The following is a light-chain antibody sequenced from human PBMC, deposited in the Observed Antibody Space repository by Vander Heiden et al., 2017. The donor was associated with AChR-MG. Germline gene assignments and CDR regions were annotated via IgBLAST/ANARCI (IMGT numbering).Light chain of an antibody. V-gene: IGLV3-25*03. J-gene: IGLJ2*01. CDR2: KDS. Sequence: SYELTQPPSVSVSAGQTARITCPGDALPKPYAYWYQQKPGQAPVLVIYKDSERPSGIPERFSGPSSGTTGTLTISGVHAEDEADYYCQSADSSGTYHVVFGGGTKLTVL. CDR1: ALPKPY. CDR3: QSADSSGTYHVV.